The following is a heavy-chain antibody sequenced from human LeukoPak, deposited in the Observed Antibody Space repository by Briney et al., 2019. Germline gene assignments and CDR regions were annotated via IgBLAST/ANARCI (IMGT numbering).Heavy chain of an antibody. CDR3: ARTNDYSLGYCSGGSCDARIAFDI. V-gene: IGHV4-34*01. J-gene: IGHJ3*02. CDR1: GGSINNYY. CDR2: INHSGST. Sequence: SETLSLTCTVSGGSINNYYWSWIRRPPGKGLEWIGEINHSGSTNYNPSLKSRVTISVDTSKNQFSLKLSSVTAADTAVYYCARTNDYSLGYCSGGSCDARIAFDIWGQGTMVTVSS. D-gene: IGHD2-15*01.